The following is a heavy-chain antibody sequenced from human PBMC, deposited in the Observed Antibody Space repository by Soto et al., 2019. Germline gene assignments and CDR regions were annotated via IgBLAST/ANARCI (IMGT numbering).Heavy chain of an antibody. CDR2: ISYDGSNK. J-gene: IGHJ5*02. CDR1: GFTFSSYA. Sequence: PGGSLRLSCAASGFTFSSYAMHWVRQAPGKGLEWVAVISYDGSNKYYADSVKGRFTISRDNSKNTLYLQMNSLRAEDTAVYYCAREDSSGYFWSLFDPWGQGTLVTVSS. V-gene: IGHV3-30-3*01. D-gene: IGHD3-22*01. CDR3: AREDSSGYFWSLFDP.